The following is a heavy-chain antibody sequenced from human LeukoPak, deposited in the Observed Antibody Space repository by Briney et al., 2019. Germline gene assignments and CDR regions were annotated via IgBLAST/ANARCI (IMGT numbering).Heavy chain of an antibody. CDR3: VRRYCSSDSCYSPLDV. V-gene: IGHV7-4-1*02. J-gene: IGHJ6*04. Sequence: GASVKVSCKASGYTFTSYAMNWVRQAPGQGLEWRGWINTNTGNPTYAQGFTGRFVFSLDTSVSTAYLQISSLKVEDTDVYYCVRRYCSSDSCYSPLDVWGKGTTVTVSS. CDR1: GYTFTSYA. CDR2: INTNTGNP. D-gene: IGHD2-2*01.